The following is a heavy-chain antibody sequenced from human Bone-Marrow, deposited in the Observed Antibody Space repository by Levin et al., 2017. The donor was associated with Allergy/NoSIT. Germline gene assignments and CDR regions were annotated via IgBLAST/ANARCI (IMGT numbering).Heavy chain of an antibody. V-gene: IGHV4-59*01. CDR1: GGSISGSY. Sequence: SETLSLTCTVSGGSISGSYWSWIRQPPEKGLEWIGYIYYSGNTNYNPSLKSRVTMSVDTSKNQFSLKLSSVTAADTAVYYCARQAYGTRYYSRSPKNKQDDYYYMDVWDRGTTVTVSS. J-gene: IGHJ6*03. CDR2: IYYSGNT. CDR3: ARQAYGTRYYSRSPKNKQDDYYYMDV. D-gene: IGHD3-10*01.